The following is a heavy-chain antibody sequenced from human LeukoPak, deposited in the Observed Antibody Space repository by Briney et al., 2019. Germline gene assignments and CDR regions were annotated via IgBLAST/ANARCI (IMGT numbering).Heavy chain of an antibody. D-gene: IGHD2-15*01. CDR3: ARDYCSGGSCYSFDG. CDR1: GFTFSSYA. CDR2: ISSNGGST. J-gene: IGHJ4*02. V-gene: IGHV3-64*01. Sequence: GGSLRLSCAASGFTFSSYAMHWVRQAPGKGLDYVSAISSNGGSTYYANSVKGRFTISRDNSKNTLYLQMGSLRAEDMAVYYCARDYCSGGSCYSFDGWGQGTLVTVSS.